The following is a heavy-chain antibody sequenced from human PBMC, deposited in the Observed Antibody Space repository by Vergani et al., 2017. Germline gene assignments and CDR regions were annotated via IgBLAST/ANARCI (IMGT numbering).Heavy chain of an antibody. Sequence: QVQLVESGGGVVQPGGSLRLSCAASGFTFSSYGMHWVRQAPGKGLEWVAFIRYDGSNKYYADSVKGRFTISRDNSKNTLYLQMNSLRAEDTAVYYCARGIAARPRWFDPWGQGTLVTVSS. CDR2: IRYDGSNK. CDR3: ARGIAARPRWFDP. J-gene: IGHJ5*02. CDR1: GFTFSSYG. D-gene: IGHD6-6*01. V-gene: IGHV3-30*02.